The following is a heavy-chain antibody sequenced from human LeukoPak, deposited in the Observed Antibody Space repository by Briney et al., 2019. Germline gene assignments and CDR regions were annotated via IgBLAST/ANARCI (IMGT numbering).Heavy chain of an antibody. CDR3: ARGWAQKTYYYDSSGYYYLSNWFDP. J-gene: IGHJ5*02. CDR1: GGTFSSYA. D-gene: IGHD3-22*01. Sequence: SVKVSCKASGGTFSSYAISWVRQAPGQGVEWMGGIIPIFGTANYAQKFQGRVTITTDESTSTAYMELSSLRSEDTAVYYCARGWAQKTYYYDSSGYYYLSNWFDPWGQGTLVTVSS. V-gene: IGHV1-69*05. CDR2: IIPIFGTA.